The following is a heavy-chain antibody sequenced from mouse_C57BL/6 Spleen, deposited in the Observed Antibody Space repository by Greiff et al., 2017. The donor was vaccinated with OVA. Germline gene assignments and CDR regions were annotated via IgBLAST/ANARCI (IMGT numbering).Heavy chain of an antibody. D-gene: IGHD2-4*01. CDR3: ARDDYDGVAY. J-gene: IGHJ3*01. CDR2: IYPSDSES. Sequence: QVQLKQPGAELVRPGSSVKLSCKASGYTFTSYWMDWVKQRPGQGLEWIGNIYPSDSESHYNQKFKDKATLTVDKSSSTAYMQLSSLTSEDSAVYYCARDDYDGVAYWGQGTLVTVSA. V-gene: IGHV1-61*01. CDR1: GYTFTSYW.